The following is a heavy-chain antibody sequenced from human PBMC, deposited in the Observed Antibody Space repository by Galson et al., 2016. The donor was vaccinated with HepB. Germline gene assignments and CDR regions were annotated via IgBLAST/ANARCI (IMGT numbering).Heavy chain of an antibody. CDR1: GFTFSSHA. J-gene: IGHJ4*02. D-gene: IGHD6-13*01. V-gene: IGHV3-30-3*01. CDR3: ARAYSSSWIYFDY. CDR2: ISYDGSNK. Sequence: SLRLSCAASGFTFSSHAMHWVRQAPGKGLKWVALISYDGSNKYYADSLKGRFTISRDTSKNTLYLLMISLRAEDTAMYYCARAYSSSWIYFDYWGQGTLVTVSS.